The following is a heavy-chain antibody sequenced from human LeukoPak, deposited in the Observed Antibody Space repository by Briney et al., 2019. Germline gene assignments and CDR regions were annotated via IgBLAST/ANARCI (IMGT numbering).Heavy chain of an antibody. Sequence: ASVKVSCKASGYTFTSYGISWVRQAPGQGLEWMGWISAYNGNTNYAQKLQDRVTMTTDTSTSTAYMELRSLRSDDTAVYYCARDRRFVFSGYSSSWYRSDAFDIWGQGTMVTVSS. CDR1: GYTFTSYG. CDR3: ARDRRFVFSGYSSSWYRSDAFDI. V-gene: IGHV1-18*01. CDR2: ISAYNGNT. D-gene: IGHD6-13*01. J-gene: IGHJ3*02.